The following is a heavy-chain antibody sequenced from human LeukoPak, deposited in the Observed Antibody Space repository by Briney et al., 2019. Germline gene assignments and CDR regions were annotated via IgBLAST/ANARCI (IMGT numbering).Heavy chain of an antibody. D-gene: IGHD7-27*01. CDR3: AKDLGRCFDY. CDR1: GFTFSSYT. J-gene: IGHJ4*02. CDR2: ISSDRTTI. Sequence: PGGSLRLSCAASGFTFSSYTMSWVRQAPGKGLEWGSSISSDRTTIFYADSVKGRFTISRDNSKNTLYLQMNSLRGEDTAVYYCAKDLGRCFDYWGQGALVTVPS. V-gene: IGHV3-48*01.